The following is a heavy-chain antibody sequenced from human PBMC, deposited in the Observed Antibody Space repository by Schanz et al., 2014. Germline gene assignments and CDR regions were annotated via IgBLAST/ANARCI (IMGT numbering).Heavy chain of an antibody. CDR1: GDTLSSYG. CDR3: ARGLVRYFAY. J-gene: IGHJ4*02. D-gene: IGHD2-8*02. CDR2: INPNSGAT. Sequence: QVKLVQSGGEVKTPGASVKVSCKASGDTLSSYGISWVRQAPGQGLEWMGWINPNSGATIYAQNFQGRVTMTRDTSISTAYMELSRLRSDDTAVYYCARGLVRYFAYWGQGTLVTVSS. V-gene: IGHV1-2*02.